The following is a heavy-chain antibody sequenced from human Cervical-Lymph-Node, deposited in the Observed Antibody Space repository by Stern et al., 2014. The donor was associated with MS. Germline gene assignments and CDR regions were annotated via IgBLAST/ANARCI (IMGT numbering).Heavy chain of an antibody. V-gene: IGHV1-69*01. J-gene: IGHJ4*02. D-gene: IGHD6-6*01. CDR3: ARAAYSTSSYNY. CDR1: GGTFNTNV. Sequence: QVQLVQSGAEVKKPGSSVKVSCKASGGTFNTNVISWVRQAPGQGLEWMGGIIPIFGTALYAQKFQGRVTITANGSTRAVYMELSSLRSEDTAVYYCARAAYSTSSYNYWGQGTLVIVSS. CDR2: IIPIFGTA.